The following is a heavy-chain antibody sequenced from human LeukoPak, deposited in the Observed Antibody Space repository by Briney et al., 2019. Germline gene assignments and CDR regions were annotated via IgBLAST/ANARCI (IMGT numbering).Heavy chain of an antibody. CDR2: ISSDGRVG. J-gene: IGHJ4*02. Sequence: GGSLRLSCAASGLTFSSYSMNWVRQAPGKGLEWVSHISSDGRVGTYLDSVRGRFTMSRDNAKNFLFLQMNGLRAEDTAVYYCARGTLNGPFVISLDFWGQGALVTVSS. D-gene: IGHD3-9*01. V-gene: IGHV3-48*04. CDR3: ARGTLNGPFVISLDF. CDR1: GLTFSSYS.